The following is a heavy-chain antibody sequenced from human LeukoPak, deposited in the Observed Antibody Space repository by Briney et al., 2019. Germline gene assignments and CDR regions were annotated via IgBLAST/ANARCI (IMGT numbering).Heavy chain of an antibody. V-gene: IGHV6-1*01. CDR3: ARGSNYGSGSYLFDY. D-gene: IGHD3-10*01. CDR2: TFYRSKWYN. CDR1: GDSVSSNSAA. Sequence: SQTLSLTCAISGDSVSSNSAAWSWIRQSPSRGLERLGRTFYRSKWYNDYATSVKSRIIINPDTSKNQLSLQVNSVTPEDTAVYYCARGSNYGSGSYLFDYWGQGTLVTVSS. J-gene: IGHJ4*02.